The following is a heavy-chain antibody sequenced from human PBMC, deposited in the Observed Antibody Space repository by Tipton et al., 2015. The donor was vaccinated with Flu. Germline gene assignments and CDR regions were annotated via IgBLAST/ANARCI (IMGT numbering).Heavy chain of an antibody. CDR2: IYSGGST. J-gene: IGHJ4*02. D-gene: IGHD3-10*01. CDR1: GFTVSSNY. Sequence: SLRLSCAASGFTVSSNYMSWVRQAPGKGLERVSVIYSGGSTYYADSVKGRFTISRDNSKNTLYHQMNSLRAEDTAVYYCRMVRGVSFDYWGQGTLVTVSS. CDR3: RMVRGVSFDY. V-gene: IGHV3-53*01.